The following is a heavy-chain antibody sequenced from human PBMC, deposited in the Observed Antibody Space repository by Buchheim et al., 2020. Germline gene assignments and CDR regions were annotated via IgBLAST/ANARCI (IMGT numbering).Heavy chain of an antibody. Sequence: QVQLQESGPGLVKPSGTLSLTCAVSGGSISSSNWWSWVRQPPGKGLEWIGEINHSGSTNYNPSLKSRVPISVDTSKNQFPLKLSSVTAAGTAVYYCARGRFIKLLWFGELYPVAPYFDYRGQGTL. J-gene: IGHJ4*02. V-gene: IGHV4-4*02. CDR1: GGSISSSNW. CDR3: ARGRFIKLLWFGELYPVAPYFDY. CDR2: INHSGST. D-gene: IGHD3-10*01.